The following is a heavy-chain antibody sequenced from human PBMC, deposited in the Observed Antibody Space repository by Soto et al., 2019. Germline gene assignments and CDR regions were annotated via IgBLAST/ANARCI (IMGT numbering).Heavy chain of an antibody. V-gene: IGHV3-33*01. D-gene: IGHD3-10*01. CDR1: GFTFSSYG. CDR2: IWYDGSNK. Sequence: ESGGGVVQPGRSLRLSCAASGFTFSSYGMHWVRQAPGKGLEWVAVIWYDGSNKYYADSVKGRFTISRDNSKNTLYLQMNSLRAEDTAVYYCAPYYYGSGSYFPLDYWGQGTLVTVSS. J-gene: IGHJ4*02. CDR3: APYYYGSGSYFPLDY.